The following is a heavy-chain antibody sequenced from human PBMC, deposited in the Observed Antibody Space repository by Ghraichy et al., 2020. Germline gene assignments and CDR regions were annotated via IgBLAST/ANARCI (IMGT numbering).Heavy chain of an antibody. CDR2: ISSNGGST. Sequence: GGSLRLSCAASGFNFNTYSMNWVRQAPGKGLEYVSAISSNGGSTYYADSVKGRFTISRDNSKNTLYLQMSSLRAEDTAVYYCVKGFVGGTAYYDILTGYLLDYWGQGTLVTVSS. CDR3: VKGFVGGTAYYDILTGYLLDY. D-gene: IGHD3-9*01. J-gene: IGHJ4*02. V-gene: IGHV3-64D*06. CDR1: GFNFNTYS.